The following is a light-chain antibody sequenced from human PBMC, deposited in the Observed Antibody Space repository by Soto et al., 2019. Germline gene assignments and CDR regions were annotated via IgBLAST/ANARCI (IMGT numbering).Light chain of an antibody. CDR2: GAS. Sequence: EIVLTQSPGTLSLSPGERAILSCRASQTFTNNYLAWYQQKPGQAPRLLIYGASNRATGIPDRFSGSGSGTAFTLIISGLEPEDSAVYYCQQYGSSPYTFGQGTKLEIK. V-gene: IGKV3-20*01. CDR3: QQYGSSPYT. J-gene: IGKJ2*01. CDR1: QTFTNNY.